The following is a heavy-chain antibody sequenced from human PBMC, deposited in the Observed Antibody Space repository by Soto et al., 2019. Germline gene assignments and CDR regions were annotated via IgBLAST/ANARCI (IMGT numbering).Heavy chain of an antibody. J-gene: IGHJ4*02. V-gene: IGHV4-30-2*01. CDR1: GGSISSGGYS. Sequence: SETLSLTCAVSGGSISSGGYSWGWIRQPPGKGLEWVGYIYHSGSTYYNPSLKSRVTISVDRSKNQFSLKLSFVTAADTAVYCLAWVTYISPSFYYWGQGTLVTVSS. CDR3: AWVTYISPSFYY. D-gene: IGHD6-6*01. CDR2: IYHSGST.